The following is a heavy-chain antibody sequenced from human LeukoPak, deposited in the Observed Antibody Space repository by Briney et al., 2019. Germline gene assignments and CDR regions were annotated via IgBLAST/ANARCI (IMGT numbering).Heavy chain of an antibody. D-gene: IGHD6-13*01. CDR3: ARIIAAAGPGVDY. Sequence: SETLSLTCTVSGGSISSSSYYWGWIRQPPGKGLEWIGSIYYSGSTYYNPSLKSRVTISVDTSKNQFSLKLSSVTAADTAVYYCARIIAAAGPGVDYWGQGTLVTVSS. J-gene: IGHJ4*02. CDR2: IYYSGST. V-gene: IGHV4-39*07. CDR1: GGSISSSSYY.